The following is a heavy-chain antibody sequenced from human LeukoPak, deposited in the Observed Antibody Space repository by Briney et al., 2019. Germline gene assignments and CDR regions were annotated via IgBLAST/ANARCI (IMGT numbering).Heavy chain of an antibody. CDR2: IIPIFGTA. CDR3: ARGRNLKYYDFWSGYYTGPGYFDY. D-gene: IGHD3-3*01. Sequence: GASVKVSCKASGGTFSSYAISWVRKAPGQGLEWMGGIIPIFGTANYAQKFQGRVTITTDESTSTAYMELSSLRSEDTAVYYCARGRNLKYYDFWSGYYTGPGYFDYWGQGTLVTVSS. CDR1: GGTFSSYA. V-gene: IGHV1-69*05. J-gene: IGHJ4*02.